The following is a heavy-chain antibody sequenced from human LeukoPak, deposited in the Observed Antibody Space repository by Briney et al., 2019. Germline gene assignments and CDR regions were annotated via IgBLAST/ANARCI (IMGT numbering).Heavy chain of an antibody. CDR1: VFDFSSNW. CDR2: IKGDGIST. D-gene: IGHD3-3*01. CDR3: AKDHYWSIDY. J-gene: IGHJ4*02. V-gene: IGHV3-74*01. Sequence: GVALRLSCAASVFDFSSNWMHWVRHAPGQGLVWVSRIKGDGISTDYADSVKGRFTISRDIAKNTLYLQMNSLRAEDTGVYYCAKDHYWSIDYWGRGTLVTVSS.